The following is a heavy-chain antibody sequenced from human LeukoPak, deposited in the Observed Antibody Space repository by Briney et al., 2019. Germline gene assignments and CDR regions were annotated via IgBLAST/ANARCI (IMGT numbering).Heavy chain of an antibody. CDR2: ISIAGEI. CDR3: VRQIGAGAFDL. CDR1: EGSLSGYF. D-gene: IGHD6-19*01. J-gene: IGHJ2*01. Sequence: PSETLSLTCAVYEGSLSGYFWSWIRQPPGKGLEWIGEISIAGEINYNPSLRSRATISMDTTKNQFSLRLTSEIAADTALYYCVRQIGAGAFDLWGRDRVVTVSS. V-gene: IGHV4-34*01.